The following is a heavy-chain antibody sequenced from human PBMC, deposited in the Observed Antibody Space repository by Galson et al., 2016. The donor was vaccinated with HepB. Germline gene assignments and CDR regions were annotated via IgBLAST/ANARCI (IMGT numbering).Heavy chain of an antibody. V-gene: IGHV2-5*02. Sequence: PALVKPTQTLTLTCRFSGFSLTTAGVGVGWVRQPPGKALEWLALIYWDDYKRFSPSLPSRLTITKDTSKNQVVLTMNNMDPVDTATYYCARRILGIDHIPFDYGGQGTLVIVS. CDR2: IYWDDYK. CDR1: GFSLTTAGVG. J-gene: IGHJ4*02. D-gene: IGHD1-26*01. CDR3: ARRILGIDHIPFDY.